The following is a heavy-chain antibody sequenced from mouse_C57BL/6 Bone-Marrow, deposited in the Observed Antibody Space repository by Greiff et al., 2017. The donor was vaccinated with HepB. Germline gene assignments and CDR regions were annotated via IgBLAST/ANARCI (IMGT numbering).Heavy chain of an antibody. V-gene: IGHV1-64*01. CDR3: ARDYGSSSYFDV. CDR1: GYTFTSYW. Sequence: QVQLKQPGAELVKPGASVKLSCKASGYTFTSYWMHWVKQRPGQGLEWIGMIHPNSGSTNYNEKFKSKATLTVDKSSSTAYMQLSSLTSEDSAVYYCARDYGSSSYFDVWGTGTTVTVSS. D-gene: IGHD1-1*01. J-gene: IGHJ1*03. CDR2: IHPNSGST.